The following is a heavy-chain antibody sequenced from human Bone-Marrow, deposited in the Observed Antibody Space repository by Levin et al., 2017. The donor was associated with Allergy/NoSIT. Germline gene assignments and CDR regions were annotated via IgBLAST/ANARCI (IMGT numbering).Heavy chain of an antibody. CDR3: ARDFYLGYCSGGSCYYIDH. V-gene: IGHV3-21*01. D-gene: IGHD2-15*01. J-gene: IGHJ4*02. Sequence: GGSLRLSCAASGFTFSDYTMNWVRQAPGKGLEWVSSISSSISYIYYADSVKGRFTISRDNAKNSLYLQMNSLRAEDTAVYFCARDFYLGYCSGGSCYYIDHWGQGTLVTVSS. CDR1: GFTFSDYT. CDR2: ISSSISYI.